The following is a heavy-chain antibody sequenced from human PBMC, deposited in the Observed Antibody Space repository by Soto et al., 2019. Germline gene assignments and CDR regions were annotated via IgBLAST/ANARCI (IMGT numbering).Heavy chain of an antibody. CDR2: IYYSGNS. D-gene: IGHD6-19*01. CDR1: GGSISSYY. V-gene: IGHV4-59*12. Sequence: SETLSLTCTVSGGSISSYYWSWIRQPPGKGLEWIGYIYYSGNSNYNPSLKSRLTISIGTSKNQFSLTLRSVTAADTAVYYCAREQWGFDSWGQGTLVTVSS. CDR3: AREQWGFDS. J-gene: IGHJ4*02.